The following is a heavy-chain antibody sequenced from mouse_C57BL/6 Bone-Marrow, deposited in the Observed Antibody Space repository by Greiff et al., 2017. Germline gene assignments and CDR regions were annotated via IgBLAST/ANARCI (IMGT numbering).Heavy chain of an antibody. V-gene: IGHV1-55*01. Sequence: VQLQQPGAELVKPGASVKMSCKASGYTFTSYWITWVKQRPGQGLEWIGDIYPGSGSTNYNEKFKSKATLTVDTSSSTAYMQLSSLTSEDSAVYYCARSPPYYYGSTGYFDVWGTGTTVTVSS. D-gene: IGHD1-1*01. CDR3: ARSPPYYYGSTGYFDV. J-gene: IGHJ1*03. CDR1: GYTFTSYW. CDR2: IYPGSGST.